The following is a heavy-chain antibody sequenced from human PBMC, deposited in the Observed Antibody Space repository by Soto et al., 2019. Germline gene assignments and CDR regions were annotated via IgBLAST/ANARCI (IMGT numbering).Heavy chain of an antibody. D-gene: IGHD1-26*01. Sequence: SETLSLTCAVSGGSISSSNWWSWVRQPPGKGLEWIGEIYHSGSTNYNPSLKSRVTISVDKSKNQFSLKLSSVTAADTAVYYCARELTGSSPNYYYYRMDVWGQGTTVTVSS. J-gene: IGHJ6*02. CDR3: ARELTGSSPNYYYYRMDV. CDR1: GGSISSSNW. CDR2: IYHSGST. V-gene: IGHV4-4*02.